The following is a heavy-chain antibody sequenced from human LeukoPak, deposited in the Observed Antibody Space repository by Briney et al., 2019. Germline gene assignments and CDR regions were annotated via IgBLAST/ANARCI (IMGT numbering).Heavy chain of an antibody. V-gene: IGHV3-33*01. CDR3: ARDRYDSGSSWYGPLDY. CDR1: GFTFSSYG. Sequence: GGSLRLSCAASGFTFSSYGMHWVRQAPGKGLEWVAVIWYDGSNKYYADSVKGRFTISRDNSKNTPYLQMNSLRAEDTAVYYCARDRYDSGSSWYGPLDYWGQGTLVTVSS. J-gene: IGHJ4*02. D-gene: IGHD6-13*01. CDR2: IWYDGSNK.